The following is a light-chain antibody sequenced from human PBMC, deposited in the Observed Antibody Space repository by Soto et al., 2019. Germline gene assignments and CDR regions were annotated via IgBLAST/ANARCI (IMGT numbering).Light chain of an antibody. CDR3: QQRSNWPST. CDR2: DAS. V-gene: IGKV3-11*01. CDR1: QSVNSY. J-gene: IGKJ4*01. Sequence: EIVLTQSPATLSLSPGERATLSCRASQSVNSYLAWYQQKPGQAPRLLIYDASNRATGIPARFSGSGSGTDFTLTISSLEPKDFAVYYCQQRSNWPSTFGGGTKVEIK.